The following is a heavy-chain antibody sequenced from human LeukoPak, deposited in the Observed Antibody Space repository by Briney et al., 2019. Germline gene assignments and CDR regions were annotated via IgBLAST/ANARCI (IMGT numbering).Heavy chain of an antibody. CDR2: IYYSGST. J-gene: IGHJ4*02. D-gene: IGHD2-15*01. V-gene: IGHV4-31*03. CDR1: GGSISSGGYY. CDR3: ARGGCSCGSRYCAY. Sequence: PSQTLSLTCTVSGGSISSGGYYWSWIRQHPGKGLEWIGYIYYSGSTYYNPSLKSRVTISVDTSKNQFSLKLSSVTAADTAVYYCARGGCSCGSRYCAYWGQGTLVTVSS.